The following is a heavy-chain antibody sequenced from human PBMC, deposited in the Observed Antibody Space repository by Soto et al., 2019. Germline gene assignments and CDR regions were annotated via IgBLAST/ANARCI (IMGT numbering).Heavy chain of an antibody. J-gene: IGHJ4*01. CDR1: GSPISDNY. D-gene: IGHD3-22*01. V-gene: IGHV4-59*08. Sequence: QVQLQESGPGLVKPSETLSVTCTVSGSPISDNYWSWFRQAPGQGLEWVGYIYYTGTTTYHPSLKSRVTISRDTSKSQFSLILRSVTAADTAVYYCARLGDYYQACDYWGHGTLVTVSS. CDR3: ARLGDYYQACDY. CDR2: IYYTGTT.